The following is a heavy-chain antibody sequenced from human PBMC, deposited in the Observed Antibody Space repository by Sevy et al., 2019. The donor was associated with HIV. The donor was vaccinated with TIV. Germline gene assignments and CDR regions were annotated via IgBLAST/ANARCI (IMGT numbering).Heavy chain of an antibody. CDR3: ASDGYCSGASCPQRFDP. J-gene: IGHJ5*02. D-gene: IGHD2-15*01. CDR1: GGSFSGYY. CDR2: INHSGST. Sequence: SETLSLTCAVYGGSFSGYYWSWIRQPPGKGLEWIGEINHSGSTNYNPSLKSRVTISVDTSKNQFSLKLSSVTAADTAVYYCASDGYCSGASCPQRFDPWGQGTLVTVSS. V-gene: IGHV4-34*01.